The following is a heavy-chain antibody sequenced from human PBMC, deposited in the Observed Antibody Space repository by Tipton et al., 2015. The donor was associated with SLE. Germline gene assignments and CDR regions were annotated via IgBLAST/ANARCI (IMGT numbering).Heavy chain of an antibody. CDR3: ARLGGSPPDP. V-gene: IGHV1-69*01. D-gene: IGHD3-16*01. CDR1: GGTFSNYA. J-gene: IGHJ5*02. Sequence: QLVQSGAEVKKPGSSVKVSCKASGGTFSNYAISWVRQAPGQGLEWMGGIIPILGTTNYAQKFQGRVTITADESTYTAYMEVRSLRSDDTAVYYCARLGGSPPDPWGQGTLVTVSS. CDR2: IIPILGTT.